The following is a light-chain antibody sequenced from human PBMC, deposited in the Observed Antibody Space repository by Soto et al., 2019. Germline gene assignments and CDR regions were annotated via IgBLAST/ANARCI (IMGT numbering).Light chain of an antibody. Sequence: DIQMTQSPSSLSASVGDRVTITCRASQGISSYLNWYQQKPGKAPKLLIYAASSLQSGVPSRFSGSGSGTEFTLTINSLQPDDFATYYCQQYKSYWTFGQGTKVDIK. CDR2: AAS. CDR3: QQYKSYWT. CDR1: QGISSY. J-gene: IGKJ1*01. V-gene: IGKV1-39*01.